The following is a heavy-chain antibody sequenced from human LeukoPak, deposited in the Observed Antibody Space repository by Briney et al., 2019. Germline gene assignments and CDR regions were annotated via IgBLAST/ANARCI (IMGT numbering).Heavy chain of an antibody. V-gene: IGHV3-30*04. D-gene: IGHD1-14*01. CDR3: AKDHTGL. CDR2: ISYDGSNK. CDR1: GFTFSSYA. J-gene: IGHJ4*02. Sequence: GRSLRLSCAASGFTFSSYAMHWVRQAPGKGLEWVAVISYDGSNKYYADSVKGRFTISRDNSKNTLYLQMNSLRAEDTAVYYCAKDHTGLRGQGTLVTVSS.